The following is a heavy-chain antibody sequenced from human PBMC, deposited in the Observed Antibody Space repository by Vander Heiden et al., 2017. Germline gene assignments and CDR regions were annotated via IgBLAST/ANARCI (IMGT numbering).Heavy chain of an antibody. CDR1: GGSISSYY. CDR3: ARGGTYCSSTSCYCAIEDWFDP. CDR2: IYTSGST. J-gene: IGHJ5*02. Sequence: QVQLQESGPGLVKPSETLSLTCTVSGGSISSYYRSWIRQPAGKGLEWIGRIYTSGSTNYNPSLKSRVTMSVDTSKNQFSLKLSSVTAADTAVYYCARGGTYCSSTSCYCAIEDWFDPWGQGTMVTVSS. D-gene: IGHD2-2*01. V-gene: IGHV4-4*07.